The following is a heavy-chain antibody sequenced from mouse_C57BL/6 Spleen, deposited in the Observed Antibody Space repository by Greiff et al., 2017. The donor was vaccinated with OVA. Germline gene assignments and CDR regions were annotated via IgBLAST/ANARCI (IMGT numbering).Heavy chain of an antibody. CDR1: GYAFSSSW. Sequence: QVQLKQSGPELVKPGASVKISCKASGYAFSSSWMNWVKQRPGKGLEWIGRIYPGDGDTNYNGKFKGKATLTADKSSSTAYMQLSSLTSEDSAVYFCARSNWDDYAMDYWGQGTSVTVSS. CDR2: IYPGDGDT. J-gene: IGHJ4*01. D-gene: IGHD4-1*02. V-gene: IGHV1-82*01. CDR3: ARSNWDDYAMDY.